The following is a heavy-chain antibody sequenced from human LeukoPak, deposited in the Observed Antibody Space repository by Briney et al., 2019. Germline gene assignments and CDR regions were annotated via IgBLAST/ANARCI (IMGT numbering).Heavy chain of an antibody. J-gene: IGHJ6*03. D-gene: IGHD4-23*01. V-gene: IGHV3-21*01. CDR3: ARGGVVTNYYYYFMDV. CDR1: GFTFSTYS. CDR2: ISSSSSYI. Sequence: NPGGSLRLSCAASGFTFSTYSMNWVRQAPGKGLEWVSSISSSSSYIYYADSVKGRFTISRDNAKNSLYLRMNSLRAEDTAVYYCARGGVVTNYYYYFMDVWGRGTTVTASS.